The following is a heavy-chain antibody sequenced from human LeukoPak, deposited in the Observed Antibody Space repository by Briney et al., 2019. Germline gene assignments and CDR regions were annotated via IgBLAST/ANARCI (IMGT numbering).Heavy chain of an antibody. Sequence: GGSLRLSCAASGFTFSNYAMSWVRQAPGKGLEWVSGINDNGSTRFYAASVKGRFTSSRDNPKNTLYLQMNGLRAEDTAVYYCARGRYSSGWPSDYWGQGTLVTVSS. J-gene: IGHJ4*02. CDR1: GFTFSNYA. CDR3: ARGRYSSGWPSDY. CDR2: INDNGSTR. D-gene: IGHD6-19*01. V-gene: IGHV3-23*01.